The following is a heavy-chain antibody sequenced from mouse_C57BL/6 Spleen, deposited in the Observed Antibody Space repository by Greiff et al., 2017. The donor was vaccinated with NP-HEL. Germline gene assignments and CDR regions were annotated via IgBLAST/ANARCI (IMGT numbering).Heavy chain of an antibody. J-gene: IGHJ1*03. V-gene: IGHV3-1*01. CDR1: GYSITSGYD. CDR3: ARITTVLNFDV. Sequence: DVQLQESGPGMVKPSQSLSLTCTVTGYSITSGYDWHWIRHFPGNQLEWMGYISYSGSTNYNPSLKSRTSITHDTSKNPFFLKLNSVTTEDTATYYCARITTVLNFDVWGTGTTVTVSS. D-gene: IGHD1-1*01. CDR2: ISYSGST.